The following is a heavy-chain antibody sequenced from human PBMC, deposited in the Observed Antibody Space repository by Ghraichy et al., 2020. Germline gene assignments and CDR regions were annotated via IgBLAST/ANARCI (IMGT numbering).Heavy chain of an antibody. V-gene: IGHV4-34*01. CDR2: INHSGST. CDR3: ARASIAAAGNWFDP. D-gene: IGHD6-13*01. CDR1: GGSFSGYY. J-gene: IGHJ5*02. Sequence: GSLRLSCAVYGGSFSGYYWSWIRQPPGKGLEWIGEINHSGSTNYNPSLKSRVTISVDTSKNQFSLKLSSVTAADTAVYYCARASIAAAGNWFDPWGQGTLVTVSS.